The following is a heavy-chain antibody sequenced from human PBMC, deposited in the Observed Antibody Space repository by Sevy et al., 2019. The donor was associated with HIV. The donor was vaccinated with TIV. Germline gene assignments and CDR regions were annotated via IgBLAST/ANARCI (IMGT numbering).Heavy chain of an antibody. V-gene: IGHV3-30*04. CDR1: GFTFSEYG. CDR2: ISHDGRNYK. J-gene: IGHJ5*02. D-gene: IGHD3-10*01. CDR3: ARDRGGILRSAFKS. Sequence: GGSLRLSCAASGFTFSEYGMHWVRQAPGKGLEWVAVISHDGRNYKYNADFVKGRFTISRDNSRNTLYLQRNSLRAEDTAIYYCARDRGGILRSAFKSWGQGTLVTVSS.